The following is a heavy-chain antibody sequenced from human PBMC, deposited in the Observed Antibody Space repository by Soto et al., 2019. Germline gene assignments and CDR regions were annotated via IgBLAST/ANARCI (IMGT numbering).Heavy chain of an antibody. D-gene: IGHD3-9*01. CDR3: ANPRGGYDILTGYYSITPDY. Sequence: GGSLRLSCAASGFTFSSYAMSWVRQAPGKGLERVTATSGSGGSTYYADSVKGRFTIYRDNSKNTLYLQMNSMRAEDTAVYYCANPRGGYDILTGYYSITPDYWGQGTLVTVSS. J-gene: IGHJ4*02. CDR2: TSGSGGST. CDR1: GFTFSSYA. V-gene: IGHV3-23*01.